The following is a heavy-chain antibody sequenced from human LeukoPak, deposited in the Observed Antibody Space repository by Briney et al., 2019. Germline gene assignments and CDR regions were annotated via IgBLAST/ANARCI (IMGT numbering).Heavy chain of an antibody. V-gene: IGHV4-34*01. Sequence: SETLSLTCAVYGGSFSGYYWSWIRQPPGKGLEWIGEINHSGSTNYNPSLKSRVTISVDTSKNQFSLKLSSVTAADTAVYYCARRRHTSYYYDSSGYWHYFDYWGQGTLVTVSS. J-gene: IGHJ4*02. D-gene: IGHD3-22*01. CDR2: INHSGST. CDR1: GGSFSGYY. CDR3: ARRRHTSYYYDSSGYWHYFDY.